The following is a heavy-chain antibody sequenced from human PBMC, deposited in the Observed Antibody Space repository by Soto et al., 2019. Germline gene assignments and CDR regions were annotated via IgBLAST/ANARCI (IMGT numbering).Heavy chain of an antibody. J-gene: IGHJ4*02. Sequence: KTSETLSLTCAVSGGSISSSNWWSWVRQPPGKGLEWIGEIYHSGSTNYNPSLKSRVTISVDKSKNQFSLKLSSVTAADTAVYYCARDRIGSGWYSGNYWGQGTLVTVSS. CDR1: GGSISSSNW. D-gene: IGHD6-19*01. CDR2: IYHSGST. V-gene: IGHV4-4*02. CDR3: ARDRIGSGWYSGNY.